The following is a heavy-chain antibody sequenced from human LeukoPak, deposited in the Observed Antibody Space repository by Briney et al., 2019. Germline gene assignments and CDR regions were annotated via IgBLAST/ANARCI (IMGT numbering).Heavy chain of an antibody. CDR2: IKSKTDGGTT. Sequence: GGSLRLSCAASGFTFSNAWMSWVRQAPGKGLEWVGRIKSKTDGGTTDYAAPVKGRFTISRDDSKNTLYLQMNSLKTEDTAVYYCTTDAWELLGMDYWGQGTLVTVSS. CDR1: GFTFSNAW. D-gene: IGHD1-26*01. J-gene: IGHJ4*02. CDR3: TTDAWELLGMDY. V-gene: IGHV3-15*01.